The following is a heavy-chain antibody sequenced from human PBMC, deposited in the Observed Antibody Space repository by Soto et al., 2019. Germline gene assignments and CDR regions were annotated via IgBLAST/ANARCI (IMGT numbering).Heavy chain of an antibody. Sequence: ASVKVSCKASGYTFTSYGISWVRQAPGQGLEWMGWISAYNGNTNYAQKFQGRVTMTTDTSTSTAYMELRSLRSDDTAVYYCARGPPGIAVAGTDYWGQGTLVTVSS. CDR2: ISAYNGNT. J-gene: IGHJ4*02. D-gene: IGHD6-19*01. CDR1: GYTFTSYG. CDR3: ARGPPGIAVAGTDY. V-gene: IGHV1-18*01.